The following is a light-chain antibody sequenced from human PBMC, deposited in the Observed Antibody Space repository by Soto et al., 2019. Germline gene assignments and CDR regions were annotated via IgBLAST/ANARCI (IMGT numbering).Light chain of an antibody. CDR1: SSDVGDYNY. V-gene: IGLV2-14*01. J-gene: IGLJ2*01. CDR2: EVN. CDR3: CSYAGSSTYVV. Sequence: QSALTQPASVSGSPGQPITISCTGSSSDVGDYNYVSWYQQHPGKAPKLMIYEVNNRPSGISNRFSGSKSGNTASLTISGLQAEDEADYYCCSYAGSSTYVVFGGGTKLTVL.